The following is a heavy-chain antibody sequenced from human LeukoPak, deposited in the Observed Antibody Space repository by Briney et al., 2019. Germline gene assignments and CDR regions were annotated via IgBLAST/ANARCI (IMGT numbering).Heavy chain of an antibody. CDR2: IYSGGST. J-gene: IGHJ4*02. CDR3: AREGFGIAAAGVRTHFDY. CDR1: GFTVSSNY. Sequence: GGSLRLSCAASGFTVSSNYMSWVRQAPGKGLEWVSVIYSGGSTYYADSVKGRFTISRDNSKNTLYLQMNSLGAEDTAVYYCAREGFGIAAAGVRTHFDYWGQGTLVTVSS. V-gene: IGHV3-66*01. D-gene: IGHD6-13*01.